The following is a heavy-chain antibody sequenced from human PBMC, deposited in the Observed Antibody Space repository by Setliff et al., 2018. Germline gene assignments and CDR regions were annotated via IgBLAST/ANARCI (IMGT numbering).Heavy chain of an antibody. CDR3: AKRGDTRTFDY. V-gene: IGHV3-23*01. J-gene: IGHJ4*02. Sequence: GGSLRLSCEASGFTFSSYTMTWVRQAPGEGLEWVSGISARTGLTYYADSVKGRFTMSRDISKNTVYLHMTSLRAEDTAMYYCAKRGDTRTFDYWGQGTLDTVSS. CDR1: GFTFSSYT. CDR2: ISARTGLT. D-gene: IGHD5-18*01.